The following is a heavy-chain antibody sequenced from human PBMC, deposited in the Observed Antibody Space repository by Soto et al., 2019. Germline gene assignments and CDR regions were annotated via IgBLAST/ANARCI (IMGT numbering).Heavy chain of an antibody. J-gene: IGHJ4*02. D-gene: IGHD2-2*01. V-gene: IGHV3-48*02. CDR3: TRAMAVGSTSLDY. CDR2: ISTQSTTI. Sequence: LRLSCAASGFNFRTYNMNWVRQIPGKGLEWISYISTQSTTIFYADSVKGRFTISRDNARNSLHLHMVSLRDEDTAVYFCTRAMAVGSTSLDYWGQGTLVTVSS. CDR1: GFNFRTYN.